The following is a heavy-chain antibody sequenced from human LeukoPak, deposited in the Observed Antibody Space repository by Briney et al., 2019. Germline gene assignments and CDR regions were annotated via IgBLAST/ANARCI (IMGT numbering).Heavy chain of an antibody. CDR2: ISGSGGST. CDR1: GFAFSSYD. D-gene: IGHD1-7*01. V-gene: IGHV3-23*01. Sequence: PGGSLRLSCAASGFAFSSYDMSWVRQSPGKGLEWVSAISGSGGSTYYADSVKGRFTISTDNSKNTPYLQMDSLRAEDTAVYYCAKAETTSGYFWGQGTLVTVSS. CDR3: AKAETTSGYF. J-gene: IGHJ4*02.